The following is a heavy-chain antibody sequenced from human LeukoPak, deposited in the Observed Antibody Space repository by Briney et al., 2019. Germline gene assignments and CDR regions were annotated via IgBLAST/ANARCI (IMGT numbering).Heavy chain of an antibody. CDR1: GFTFSDYY. J-gene: IGHJ5*02. CDR2: ISSSSDYT. CDR3: AKDHDSSGFFYWFDP. V-gene: IGHV3-11*05. Sequence: PGGSLRLSCAASGFTFSDYYMSWIRQAPGKGLEWVSYISSSSDYTNYADSVKGRFTISRDNAKNSLYLQMNSLRAEDTAVYYCAKDHDSSGFFYWFDPWGQGTLVTVSS. D-gene: IGHD3-22*01.